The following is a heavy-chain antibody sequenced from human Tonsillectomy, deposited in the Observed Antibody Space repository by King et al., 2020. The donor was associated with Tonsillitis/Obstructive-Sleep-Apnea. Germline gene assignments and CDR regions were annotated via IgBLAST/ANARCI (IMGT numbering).Heavy chain of an antibody. V-gene: IGHV3-48*02. CDR2: ISSSSSTI. D-gene: IGHD2-15*01. J-gene: IGHJ2*01. Sequence: VQLVESGGGLVQPGGSLRLSCAASGFTFSSYSMNWVRQAPGKGLEWVSYISSSSSTIYYADSVKGRFTISRDNAKNSLYLQMNSLRDEDTAVYYCAGAFKLGWFRFDWYFDLWGRGTLVTVSS. CDR3: AGAFKLGWFRFDWYFDL. CDR1: GFTFSSYS.